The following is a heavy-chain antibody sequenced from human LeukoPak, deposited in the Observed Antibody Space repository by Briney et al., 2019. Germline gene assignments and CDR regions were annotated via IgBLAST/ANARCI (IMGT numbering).Heavy chain of an antibody. CDR2: MNPNRGDT. CDR1: GYTFTGYY. J-gene: IGHJ4*02. V-gene: IGHV1-2*02. Sequence: ASVKVSCKASGYTFTGYYIHWMRQAPGQGLEWMGWMNPNRGDTSYAQKFQGRVTMTRDTSISTAYMELSRLRSDDTAVYYCARGNRELDYWGQGTLVTVSS. CDR3: ARGNRELDY.